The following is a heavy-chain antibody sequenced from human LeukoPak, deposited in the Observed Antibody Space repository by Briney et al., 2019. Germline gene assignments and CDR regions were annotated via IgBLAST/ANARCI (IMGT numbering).Heavy chain of an antibody. J-gene: IGHJ6*03. Sequence: GGSLRLSCVASGFTFSSYAMHWVRQAPGKGLEWVAFIRYDGSNKYYADSVKGRLTISRDNSKNTLFLQMNNLRTEDTAVYYCAKFVNYGNYYYYYYMDVWGKGTTVTVSS. CDR3: AKFVNYGNYYYYYYMDV. CDR2: IRYDGSNK. V-gene: IGHV3-30*02. CDR1: GFTFSSYA. D-gene: IGHD3-10*01.